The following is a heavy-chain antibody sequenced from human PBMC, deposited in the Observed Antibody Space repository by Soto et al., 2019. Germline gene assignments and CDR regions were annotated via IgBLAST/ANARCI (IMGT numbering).Heavy chain of an antibody. D-gene: IGHD5-18*01. CDR1: GFTFSGYS. CDR2: ISYNGEAT. CDR3: VKERGAAIVNFDY. J-gene: IGHJ4*02. Sequence: GGSLRLSCSASGFTFSGYSMLWARQAPGKGLEYVAAISYNGEATHYADSVKGRFTVSRDNSKNTLYLQMSSLKPEDTAVYHWVKERGAAIVNFDYSGRGTLVTVPS. V-gene: IGHV3-64D*09.